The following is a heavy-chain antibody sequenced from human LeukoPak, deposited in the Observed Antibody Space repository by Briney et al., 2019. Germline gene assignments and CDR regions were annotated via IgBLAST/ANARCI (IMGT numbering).Heavy chain of an antibody. CDR1: GFTFSSYA. CDR2: ISSSSSYI. Sequence: GGSLRLSCAASGFTFSSYAMSWVRQAPGKGLEWVSSISSSSSYIYYADSVKGRFTISRDNAKNSLYLQMNSLRAEDTAVYYCARWGIAAAGTTFDYWGQGTLVTVSS. J-gene: IGHJ4*02. V-gene: IGHV3-21*01. D-gene: IGHD6-13*01. CDR3: ARWGIAAAGTTFDY.